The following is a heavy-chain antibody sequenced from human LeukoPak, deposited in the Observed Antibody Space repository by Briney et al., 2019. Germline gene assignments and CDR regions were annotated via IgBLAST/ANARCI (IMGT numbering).Heavy chain of an antibody. CDR2: ISGSTGNT. Sequence: ASVKVSCKASGYTFTGYYMHWVRQAPGQGLEWMGWISGSTGNTKYAQSLQGRVTMTTETSTTTAYMELRSLRSDDTAVYYCARFSSGLGNYPWGQGTLVTVSS. J-gene: IGHJ5*02. CDR3: ARFSSGLGNYP. D-gene: IGHD3-22*01. CDR1: GYTFTGYY. V-gene: IGHV1-18*04.